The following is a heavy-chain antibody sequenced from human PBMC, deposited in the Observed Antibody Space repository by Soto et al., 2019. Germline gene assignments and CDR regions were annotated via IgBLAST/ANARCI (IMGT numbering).Heavy chain of an antibody. J-gene: IGHJ6*02. D-gene: IGHD2-8*01. Sequence: GGSLRLSCAASGFTFSGYSMNWVRQAPGKGLEWVSYISSSSSTIYYADSVKGRFTISRDNAKNSLYLQMNSLRDEDTAVYYCARVYCTNGVCYTGGYYYYGMDVWGQGTKVTVSS. CDR2: ISSSSSTI. CDR1: GFTFSGYS. V-gene: IGHV3-48*02. CDR3: ARVYCTNGVCYTGGYYYYGMDV.